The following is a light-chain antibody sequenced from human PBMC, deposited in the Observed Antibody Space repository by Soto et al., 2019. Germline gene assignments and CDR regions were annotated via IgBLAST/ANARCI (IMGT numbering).Light chain of an antibody. V-gene: IGKV2-28*01. CDR1: QSLLHSNGYNY. J-gene: IGKJ4*01. Sequence: DIVMTQSPLSLRVTPGEPASISCRSSQSLLHSNGYNYLDWYLQKPGQSPQLLIYLGSSRASGVPDRFSGSGSGTDFTLKISRVEAEDVGVYYCMEALQSPLTFGGGTKVEIK. CDR2: LGS. CDR3: MEALQSPLT.